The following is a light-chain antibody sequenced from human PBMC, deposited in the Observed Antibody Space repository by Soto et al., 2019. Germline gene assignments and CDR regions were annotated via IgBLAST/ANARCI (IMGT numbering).Light chain of an antibody. J-gene: IGLJ2*01. CDR2: DNN. V-gene: IGLV1-51*01. Sequence: QSVLTQPPSVSAAPGQKVTISCSGSSSNIGNNYVSWYQQLPGTAPKVLIYDNNKRPSGIPDRFSGSTSGSSATLGITGLQTGDEADYYCGTWDSSLSAVVFGGGTKVTVL. CDR1: SSNIGNNY. CDR3: GTWDSSLSAVV.